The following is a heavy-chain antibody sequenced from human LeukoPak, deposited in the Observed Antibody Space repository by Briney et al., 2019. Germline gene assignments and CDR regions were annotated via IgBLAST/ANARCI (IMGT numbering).Heavy chain of an antibody. Sequence: SVKVSCKASGGTFSSYAISWVRQAPGQGLEWMGRIIPIFGTPDYAQKFQGRVTITADESTSAAYMELSRLRFEDTAVYYCARQGYTNNLGGYFGDKDDGFDLWGQGTMVTVSS. V-gene: IGHV1-69*13. D-gene: IGHD3-9*01. J-gene: IGHJ3*01. CDR3: ARQGYTNNLGGYFGDKDDGFDL. CDR1: GGTFSSYA. CDR2: IIPIFGTP.